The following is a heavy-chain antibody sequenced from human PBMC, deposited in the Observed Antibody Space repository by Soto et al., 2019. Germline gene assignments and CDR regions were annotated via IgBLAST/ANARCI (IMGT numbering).Heavy chain of an antibody. V-gene: IGHV5-10-1*01. Sequence: GESLKISCKGSGYSFAGYWITWVRQKPGKGLEWMGRIDPSDSQTYYSPSFRGHVTISATKSSTTVFLQWSSLRASDTAMYYCARQIYDSDTGPNFQYYFDSWGQGTPVTVSS. J-gene: IGHJ4*02. CDR1: GYSFAGYW. CDR2: IDPSDSQT. CDR3: ARQIYDSDTGPNFQYYFDS. D-gene: IGHD3-22*01.